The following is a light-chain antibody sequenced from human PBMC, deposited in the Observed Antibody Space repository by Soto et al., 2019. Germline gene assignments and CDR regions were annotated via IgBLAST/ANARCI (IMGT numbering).Light chain of an antibody. CDR1: SSDVGAYDY. J-gene: IGLJ1*01. V-gene: IGLV2-14*01. Sequence: QSVLTQPPSASGSPGQSVAISCTGTSSDVGAYDYVSWYQHHPGKAPKLIIYEVTNRPSGVSNRFSGSKSGNTASLTISGLQAEDEADYCCNSYTRSTKYVFGTGTKVTVL. CDR3: NSYTRSTKYV. CDR2: EVT.